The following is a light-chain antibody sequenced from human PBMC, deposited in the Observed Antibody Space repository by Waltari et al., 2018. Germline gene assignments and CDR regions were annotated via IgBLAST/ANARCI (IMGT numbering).Light chain of an antibody. CDR2: GAS. V-gene: IGKV3-20*01. Sequence: IVLTQSPGTLSLSPGDRASLSCKASQSLGKNYLAWYQHKPGQAPRLLIYGASSRAAGIPDRFSGSGSGTDVTLTISRLEPEDFAVYYCQQYASSVLYTFGQGTKLEIK. CDR1: QSLGKNY. CDR3: QQYASSVLYT. J-gene: IGKJ2*01.